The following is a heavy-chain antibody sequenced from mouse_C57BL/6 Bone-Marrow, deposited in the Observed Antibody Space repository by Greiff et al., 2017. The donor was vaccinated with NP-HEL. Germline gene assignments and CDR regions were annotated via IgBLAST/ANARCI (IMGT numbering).Heavy chain of an antibody. V-gene: IGHV5-4*01. CDR2: ISDGGSYT. CDR1: GFTFSSYA. D-gene: IGHD1-1*01. CDR3: ARDRAITTVVSYFDV. Sequence: EVHLVESGGGLVKPGGSLKLSCAASGFTFSSYAMSWVRQTPEKRLEWVATISDGGSYTYYPDNVKGRFPISRDNAKNNLYLQMSHPKSEDTAMYYCARDRAITTVVSYFDVWGTGTTVTVSS. J-gene: IGHJ1*03.